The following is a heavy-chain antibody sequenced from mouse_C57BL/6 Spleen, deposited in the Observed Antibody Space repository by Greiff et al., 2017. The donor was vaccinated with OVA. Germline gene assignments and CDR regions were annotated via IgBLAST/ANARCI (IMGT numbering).Heavy chain of an antibody. CDR3: ARSLDSSGYDY. D-gene: IGHD3-2*02. J-gene: IGHJ2*01. V-gene: IGHV1-42*01. CDR1: GYSFTGYY. Sequence: VQLQQSGPELVKPGASVKISCKASGYSFTGYYMNWVKQSPEKSLEWIGEINPSTGGTTYNQKFKAKATLTVDKSSSTAYMQLKSLTSEDSAVYYCARSLDSSGYDYWGQGTTLTVSS. CDR2: INPSTGGT.